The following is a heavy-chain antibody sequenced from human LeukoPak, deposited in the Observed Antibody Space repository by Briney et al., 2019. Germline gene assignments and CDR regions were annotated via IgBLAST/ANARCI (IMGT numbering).Heavy chain of an antibody. CDR3: AKNNLERPL. V-gene: IGHV3-30*18. CDR1: GVTFSSYG. D-gene: IGHD1-1*01. Sequence: GGSLRLSCAASGVTFSSYGMHWVRQAPGKGLEWVAVISYDGSNKYYADSVKGRFTISRDNSKNTLYLQMNSLRAEDTAVYYCAKNNLERPLWGQGTLVTVSS. J-gene: IGHJ4*02. CDR2: ISYDGSNK.